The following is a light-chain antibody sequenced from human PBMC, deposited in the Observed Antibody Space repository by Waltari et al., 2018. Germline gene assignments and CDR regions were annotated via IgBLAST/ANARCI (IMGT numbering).Light chain of an antibody. V-gene: IGKV3-20*01. Sequence: EIVLTQSPGTLSLSPGERATLSCRASQSLSIYLAWYQQKPGRAPRLLNDHASSRATGVPDRFSGSGSGTDFSLTISRLEPEDFAVYYCQHYVSLPVTFGQGTKVEIK. CDR1: QSLSIY. J-gene: IGKJ1*01. CDR3: QHYVSLPVT. CDR2: HAS.